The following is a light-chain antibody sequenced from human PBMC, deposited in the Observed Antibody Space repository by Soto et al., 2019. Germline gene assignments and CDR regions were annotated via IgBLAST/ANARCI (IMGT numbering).Light chain of an antibody. Sequence: QSALTQPRSVSGSPGQSVTISCTGTSSDVGGYNYVSWYQQHPGKAPKLMIYDVSKRPSGVPDRFSGSKSGNTASLTISGLQAEDEADYYGCSYAGSYTFRVFGGGTKLTVL. CDR2: DVS. V-gene: IGLV2-11*01. J-gene: IGLJ2*01. CDR3: CSYAGSYTFRV. CDR1: SSDVGGYNY.